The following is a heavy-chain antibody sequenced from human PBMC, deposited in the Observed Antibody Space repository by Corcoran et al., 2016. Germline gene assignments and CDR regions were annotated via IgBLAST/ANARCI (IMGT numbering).Heavy chain of an antibody. CDR1: GYSISSGYY. CDR2: IYHSGST. Sequence: QVQLQESGPGLVKPSETLSLTCTVSGYSISSGYYWGWIRQPPGKGLEWIGSIYHSGSTYYNPSLKSRVTISVDTSKNQFSLKLSSVTAADTAVYYCARGRKGYCSGGSCYAGWYFDLWGRGTLVTVSS. D-gene: IGHD2-15*01. CDR3: ARGRKGYCSGGSCYAGWYFDL. V-gene: IGHV4-38-2*02. J-gene: IGHJ2*01.